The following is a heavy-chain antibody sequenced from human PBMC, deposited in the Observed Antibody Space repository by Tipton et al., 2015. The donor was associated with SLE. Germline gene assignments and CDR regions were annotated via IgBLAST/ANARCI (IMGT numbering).Heavy chain of an antibody. Sequence: QVQLVQSGAEVKKPGSSVKISCKASGGTFSSYGISWVRQAPGHGLEWIGAIIPVFETSHYAQTLQGRVTITADESTGTVYMELSSLRSEDTAVYYCAREAGNWNDLGYGLDVWGQGTTVIVSS. J-gene: IGHJ6*02. D-gene: IGHD1-1*01. CDR2: IIPVFETS. CDR1: GGTFSSYG. V-gene: IGHV1-69*01. CDR3: AREAGNWNDLGYGLDV.